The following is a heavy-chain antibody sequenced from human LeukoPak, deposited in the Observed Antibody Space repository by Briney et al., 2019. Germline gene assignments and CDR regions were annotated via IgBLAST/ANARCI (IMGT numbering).Heavy chain of an antibody. J-gene: IGHJ4*02. CDR1: GFTFSDYA. CDR3: ARAVGNSWSFDY. V-gene: IGHV3-64*01. Sequence: GGSLRLSCAASGFTFSDYAMHRVRQAPGKGLEYVSATSTNGGNTYYANSVKGRFTISRDNSKNMLYLQMGSLRAEDMAVYYCARAVGNSWSFDYWGQGTLVTVSS. D-gene: IGHD6-13*01. CDR2: TSTNGGNT.